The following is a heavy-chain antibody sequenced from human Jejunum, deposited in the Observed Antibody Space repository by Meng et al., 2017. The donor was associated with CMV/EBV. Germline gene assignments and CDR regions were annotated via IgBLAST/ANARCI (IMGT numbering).Heavy chain of an antibody. CDR1: GGSLSSRNW. CDR3: ARVGAYCGGDCYHPR. Sequence: QVHLEEPVPGLVKPAGTLSLTCAVSGGSLSSRNWWSWVRQPPGKVLEWIGEIYHSGSTNYNSSLKSRVTISVDESKNQFSLRLSSVTAADTAVYYCARVGAYCGGDCYHPRWGQGTLVTVSS. J-gene: IGHJ4*02. V-gene: IGHV4-4*02. CDR2: IYHSGST. D-gene: IGHD2-21*02.